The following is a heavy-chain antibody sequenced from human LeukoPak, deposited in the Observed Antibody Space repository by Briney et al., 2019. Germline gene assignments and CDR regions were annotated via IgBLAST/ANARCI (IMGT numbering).Heavy chain of an antibody. D-gene: IGHD4/OR15-4a*01. CDR1: GGSISSSSYY. CDR3: ARALWWIDY. Sequence: PSETLSLTCTVSGGSISSSSYYWGWIRQPPGKGLEWIGSIYYSGSTNCNPSLKSRVTISVDTSKNQFSLKLSSVTAADTAVYYCARALWWIDYWGQGTLVTVSS. V-gene: IGHV4-39*07. CDR2: IYYSGST. J-gene: IGHJ4*02.